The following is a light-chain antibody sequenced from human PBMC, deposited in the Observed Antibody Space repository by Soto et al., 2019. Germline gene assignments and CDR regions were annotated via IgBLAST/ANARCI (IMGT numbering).Light chain of an antibody. Sequence: DIQMTQSPCAMSASVGDRVTITCRASQSISGSLNWYQQKPGKAPKLLIFSASGLQSGVPSGFSGGGYGTEFTLTISSLQLEDFATYYCQQSHTNPLTFGGGTKV. V-gene: IGKV1-39*01. J-gene: IGKJ4*01. CDR1: QSISGS. CDR3: QQSHTNPLT. CDR2: SAS.